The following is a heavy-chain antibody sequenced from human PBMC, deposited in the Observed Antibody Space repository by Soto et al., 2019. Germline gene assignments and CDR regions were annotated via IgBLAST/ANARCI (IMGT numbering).Heavy chain of an antibody. J-gene: IGHJ4*02. D-gene: IGHD3-3*01. CDR1: GFTFSSYE. CDR3: ARALDEPPYFDY. CDR2: ISSSGSTI. Sequence: GGSLRLSCAASGFTFSSYEMNWVRQAPGKGLEWVSYISSSGSTIYYADSVKGRFTISRDNAKNSLYLQMNSLRAEDTAVYYCARALDEPPYFDYWGQGTLVTVSS. V-gene: IGHV3-48*03.